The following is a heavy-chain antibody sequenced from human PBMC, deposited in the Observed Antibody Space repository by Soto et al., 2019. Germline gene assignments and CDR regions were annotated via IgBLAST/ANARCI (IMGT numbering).Heavy chain of an antibody. CDR2: IYYSGST. V-gene: IGHV4-59*01. CDR3: ARDQLWFGESYYYYGMDV. D-gene: IGHD3-10*01. Sequence: SETLSLTCTVSGFSISSYYWSWIRQPPGKGLEWIGYIYYSGSTNYNPSLKSRVTISVDTSKNQFSLKLSSVTAADTAVYYCARDQLWFGESYYYYGMDVWGQGTTVTVSS. CDR1: GFSISSYY. J-gene: IGHJ6*02.